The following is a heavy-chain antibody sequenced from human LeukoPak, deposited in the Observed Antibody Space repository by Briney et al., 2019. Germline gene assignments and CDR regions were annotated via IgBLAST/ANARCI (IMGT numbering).Heavy chain of an antibody. V-gene: IGHV3-23*01. CDR1: GFTFSSLA. D-gene: IGHD1-26*01. CDR3: ARGSGTYDF. CDR2: VSGSGGAT. J-gene: IGHJ4*02. Sequence: GGSLRLSCVASGFTFSSLAMHWVRQAPGKGLEWVSVVSGSGGATHYADSVRGRFTISRDNSKNTLYLQMNSLRVEDTAVYYCARGSGTYDFWGQGTLVTASS.